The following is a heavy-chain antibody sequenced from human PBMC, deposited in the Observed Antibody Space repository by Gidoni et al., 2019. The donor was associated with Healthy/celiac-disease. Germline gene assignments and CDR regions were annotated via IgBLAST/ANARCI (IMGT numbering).Heavy chain of an antibody. CDR3: TTVGGLTTTVTTMSIYYYYYYMDV. V-gene: IGHV3-15*07. D-gene: IGHD4-17*01. Sequence: EVQLVESGGGLVKPGGSLRLSCAASGFTFSNAWMNWVRQAPGKGLEWVGRIKSKTDGGTTDYAAPVKGRFTISRDDSKNTLYLQMNSLKTEDTAVYYCTTVGGLTTTVTTMSIYYYYYYMDVWGKGTTVTVSS. J-gene: IGHJ6*03. CDR2: IKSKTDGGTT. CDR1: GFTFSNAW.